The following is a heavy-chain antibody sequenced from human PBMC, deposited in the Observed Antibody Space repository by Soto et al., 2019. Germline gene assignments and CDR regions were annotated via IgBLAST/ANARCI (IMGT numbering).Heavy chain of an antibody. CDR1: GFTFNNYA. J-gene: IGHJ4*02. Sequence: DVQLLESGGGLVQPGGSLRLSCAASGFTFNNYAMSWVRQAPGKGLEWVSAISGSGGSTYYAESVKGPFTISRDNSNNTLYLQMNRLSAEDSAVYYCAKGLILTGYYRGDYFDYWGQGALVTVSS. CDR3: AKGLILTGYYRGDYFDY. D-gene: IGHD3-9*01. CDR2: ISGSGGST. V-gene: IGHV3-23*01.